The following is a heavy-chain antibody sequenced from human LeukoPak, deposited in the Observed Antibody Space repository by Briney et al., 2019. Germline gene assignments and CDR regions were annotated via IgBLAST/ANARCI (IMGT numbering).Heavy chain of an antibody. D-gene: IGHD5-18*01. J-gene: IGHJ4*02. CDR3: AKLDSYGPFDY. Sequence: PGGSLRLSCAASGFTFSTYWMHWVRQAPGKGLVWVSRINTDGSSTYYADSVEGRFTISRDNAKNTLYLQMNSLRAEDTAVYYCAKLDSYGPFDYWGQGTLVTVSS. CDR1: GFTFSTYW. V-gene: IGHV3-74*01. CDR2: INTDGSST.